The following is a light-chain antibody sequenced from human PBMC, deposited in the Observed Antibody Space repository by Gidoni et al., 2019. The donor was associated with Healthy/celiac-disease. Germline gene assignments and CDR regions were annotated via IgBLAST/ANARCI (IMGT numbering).Light chain of an antibody. J-gene: IGLJ2*01. CDR2: EVS. V-gene: IGLV2-14*01. CDR1: SSDVGGYNY. Sequence: QSALTQPASVSGSPGQSITISCTGTSSDVGGYNYVSWYQQHPGKAPKLMIYEVSNRPSGLSNRFSGSKSGNTASLTISGLQAEDEADYYCSSYTSSSTPVVFGGGTKLTVL. CDR3: SSYTSSSTPVV.